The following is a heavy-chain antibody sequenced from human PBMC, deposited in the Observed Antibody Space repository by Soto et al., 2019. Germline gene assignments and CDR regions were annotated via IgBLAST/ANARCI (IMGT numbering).Heavy chain of an antibody. CDR1: GFTFPPYW. D-gene: IGHD3-10*01. V-gene: IGHV3-7*05. CDR3: ARAESDNEY. Sequence: EVQLGESGGGLAQPGGSLRLSCAVSGFTFPPYWMTWVRQAPGKGLEGVANIKEDGTEKNYLASLGGRFSISRDNAKNSLYLQMNSLRAEDSGIYYCARAESDNEYWGQGTLVTVSS. CDR2: IKEDGTEK. J-gene: IGHJ4*02.